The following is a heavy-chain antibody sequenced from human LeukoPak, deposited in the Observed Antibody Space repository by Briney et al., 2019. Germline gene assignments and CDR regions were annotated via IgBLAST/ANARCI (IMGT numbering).Heavy chain of an antibody. CDR1: SAAISRSY. V-gene: IGHV4-59*08. D-gene: IGHD5-24*01. CDR2: IFYSGVS. CDR3: ARLPEGGYATSLGWLDP. J-gene: IGHJ5*02. Sequence: PSETLSLTCTVPSAAISRSYWIWIRQTPGKGLEWIGYIFYSGVSTYNPSLGSRVTISRDTSKNEVSLNLSSVTAADTAVYFCARLPEGGYATSLGWLDPWGQGTRVTVSS.